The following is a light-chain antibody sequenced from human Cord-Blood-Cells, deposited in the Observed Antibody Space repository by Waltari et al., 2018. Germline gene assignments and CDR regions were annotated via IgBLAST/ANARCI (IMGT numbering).Light chain of an antibody. CDR1: SLRSYY. V-gene: IGLV3-19*01. Sequence: SSELTQDPAVSVALGQTVRITCQGDSLRSYYASWYQQKPGQAPVLVINGKNNLPSGIPDRFSGSSSGNTASLTITGAQAEDEADYYCNSRDSSGNHVVFGGGTKLTVL. J-gene: IGLJ2*01. CDR3: NSRDSSGNHVV. CDR2: GKN.